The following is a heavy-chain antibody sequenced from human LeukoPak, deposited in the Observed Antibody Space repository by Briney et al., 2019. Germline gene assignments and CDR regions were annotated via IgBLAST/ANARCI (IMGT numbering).Heavy chain of an antibody. Sequence: NPSETLSLTCAVYGGSFSDYYWNWIRQPPGKGLEWIGYIYHSGSTYYNPSLKSRVTISVDRSKNQFSLKLSSVTAADTAVYYCARDLLGIDDAFDIWGQGTMVTVSS. CDR1: GGSFSDYY. CDR2: IYHSGST. CDR3: ARDLLGIDDAFDI. V-gene: IGHV4-34*01. J-gene: IGHJ3*02. D-gene: IGHD2-15*01.